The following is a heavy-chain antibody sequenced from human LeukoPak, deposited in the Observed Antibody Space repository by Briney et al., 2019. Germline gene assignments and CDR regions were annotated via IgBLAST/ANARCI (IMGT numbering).Heavy chain of an antibody. J-gene: IGHJ4*02. Sequence: GGSLRLSCAASGFTFSSHAMNWVRQAPGKGLVWVANINQDGGEKYYVDSVKGRFTISRDNAKNSLYLQMNSLRAEDTAVYYCATGRNCATCYLPDYWGQGTLVTVSS. V-gene: IGHV3-7*01. CDR2: INQDGGEK. D-gene: IGHD2-2*01. CDR1: GFTFSSHA. CDR3: ATGRNCATCYLPDY.